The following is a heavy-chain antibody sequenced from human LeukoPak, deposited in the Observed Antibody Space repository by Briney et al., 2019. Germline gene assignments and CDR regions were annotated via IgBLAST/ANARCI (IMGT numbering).Heavy chain of an antibody. Sequence: GGSLRLSCAASGFTFSSYWVTWVHQAPGKGLEWVANIKQDGSEKYYVDSVKGRFTISRDNAKNSLYLQMNSLRAEDTAVYYCARGRGGKTVTTFDYWGQGTLVTVSS. J-gene: IGHJ4*02. CDR3: ARGRGGKTVTTFDY. CDR2: IKQDGSEK. CDR1: GFTFSSYW. V-gene: IGHV3-7*01. D-gene: IGHD4-17*01.